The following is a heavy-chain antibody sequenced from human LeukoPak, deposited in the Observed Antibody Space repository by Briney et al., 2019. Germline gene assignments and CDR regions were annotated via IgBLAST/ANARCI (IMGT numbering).Heavy chain of an antibody. V-gene: IGHV3-30*04. Sequence: GGSLRLSCAASGFTFSNYAMHWVRQAPGKGLEWVAVISYDGNNKYYADSVKGRFTISRDNSKNTLYLQMNSLRAEDTAVYYCAKDRGYYYDSSGYYYDYWGQGTLVTVSS. J-gene: IGHJ4*02. CDR1: GFTFSNYA. CDR3: AKDRGYYYDSSGYYYDY. D-gene: IGHD3-22*01. CDR2: ISYDGNNK.